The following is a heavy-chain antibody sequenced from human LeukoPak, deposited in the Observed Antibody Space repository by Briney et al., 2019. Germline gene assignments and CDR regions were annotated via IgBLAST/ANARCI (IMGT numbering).Heavy chain of an antibody. CDR3: ARDLGSKYYDFWSGYYIYYYGMDV. V-gene: IGHV3-48*01. Sequence: GGSLRLSCAASGFTFSSYSMNWVRQAPGKGLEWVSYISSSSSTIYYADSVKGRFTISRDNAKNSLYLQMNSLRAEDTAVYYRARDLGSKYYDFWSGYYIYYYGMDVWGQGTTVTVSS. CDR1: GFTFSSYS. CDR2: ISSSSSTI. D-gene: IGHD3-3*01. J-gene: IGHJ6*02.